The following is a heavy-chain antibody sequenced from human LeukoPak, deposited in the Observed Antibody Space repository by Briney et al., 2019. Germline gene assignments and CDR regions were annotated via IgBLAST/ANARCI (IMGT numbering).Heavy chain of an antibody. CDR3: ARGYGGNAIDY. Sequence: PSETLSLTCTVSGGSISSYYWSWIRQPPGKGLEWIGYIYYSGRTNYNPPLKSRVTISVDTSKNQFSLKLSSVTAADTAVYYCARGYGGNAIDYWGQGTLVTVSS. V-gene: IGHV4-59*01. J-gene: IGHJ4*02. CDR1: GGSISSYY. CDR2: IYYSGRT. D-gene: IGHD4/OR15-4a*01.